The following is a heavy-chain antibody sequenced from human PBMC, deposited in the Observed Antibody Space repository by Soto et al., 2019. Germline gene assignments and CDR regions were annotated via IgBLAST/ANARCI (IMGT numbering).Heavy chain of an antibody. Sequence: GSLRLSCAASGFTFSSYAMSWVRQAPGKGLEWVSAISGSGGSTYYADSVKGRFTISRDNSKNTLYLQMNSLRAEDTAVYYCATERSGPYYYYGMDVWGQGTTVTVSS. V-gene: IGHV3-23*01. CDR2: ISGSGGST. J-gene: IGHJ6*02. CDR1: GFTFSSYA. CDR3: ATERSGPYYYYGMDV. D-gene: IGHD3-10*01.